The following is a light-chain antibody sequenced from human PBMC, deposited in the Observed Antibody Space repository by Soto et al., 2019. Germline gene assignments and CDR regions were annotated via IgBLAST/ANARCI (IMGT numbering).Light chain of an antibody. V-gene: IGLV2-14*01. Sequence: QSVLTQPASVSGSPGQSITISCTGTSSDVGGYNYVSWYQQHPGKAPKLMSYEVSNRPSGVSNRFSGSKSGNKASLTISGLQAEDEADYYCSSYTSSSTLVFGTGTKLTVL. CDR2: EVS. CDR1: SSDVGGYNY. J-gene: IGLJ1*01. CDR3: SSYTSSSTLV.